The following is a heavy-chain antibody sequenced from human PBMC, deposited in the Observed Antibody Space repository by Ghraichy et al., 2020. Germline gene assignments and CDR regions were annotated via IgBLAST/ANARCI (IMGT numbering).Heavy chain of an antibody. Sequence: GSLRLSCAASGFTVSSNYMSWVRQAPGKGLEWVSVIYSGGSTYYADSVKGRFTISRDNSKNTLYLQMNSLRAEDTAVYYCASLYSGYDLNDYWGQGTLVTVSS. CDR2: IYSGGST. D-gene: IGHD5-12*01. CDR3: ASLYSGYDLNDY. CDR1: GFTVSSNY. V-gene: IGHV3-53*01. J-gene: IGHJ4*02.